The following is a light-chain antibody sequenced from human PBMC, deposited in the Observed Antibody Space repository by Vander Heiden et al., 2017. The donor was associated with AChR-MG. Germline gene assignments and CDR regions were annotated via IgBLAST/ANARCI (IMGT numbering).Light chain of an antibody. Sequence: DSQMTQSPSSLSASVGDRVTITCRASQGISNFLAWYQQKPGKVPKVLIYAASTLRSGVPSRFSGSGSGTDFTLTISSLQPEDVATYYCQKYNSVPLTFGGGTKVEIK. J-gene: IGKJ4*01. CDR3: QKYNSVPLT. V-gene: IGKV1-27*01. CDR1: QGISNF. CDR2: AAS.